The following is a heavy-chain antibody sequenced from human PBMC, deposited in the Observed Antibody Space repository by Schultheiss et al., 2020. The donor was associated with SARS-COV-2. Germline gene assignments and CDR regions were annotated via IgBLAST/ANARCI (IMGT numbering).Heavy chain of an antibody. CDR3: ARLSPHYYDSSGPGDY. Sequence: SQTLSLTCAVYGGSFSGYYWSWIRQPPGKGLEWIGYIYYSGSTYYNPSLKSRVTISVDTSKNQFSLKLSSVTAADTAVYYCARLSPHYYDSSGPGDYWGQGTLVTVSS. J-gene: IGHJ4*02. CDR1: GGSFSGYY. D-gene: IGHD3-22*01. CDR2: IYYSGST. V-gene: IGHV4-59*08.